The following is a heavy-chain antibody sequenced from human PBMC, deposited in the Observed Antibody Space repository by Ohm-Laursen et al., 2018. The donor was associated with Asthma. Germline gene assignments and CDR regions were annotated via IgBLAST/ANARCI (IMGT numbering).Heavy chain of an antibody. CDR1: EFTFNNYW. D-gene: IGHD2-21*01. V-gene: IGHV3-74*01. CDR2: IKTDGTST. J-gene: IGHJ4*02. CDR3: AKDRVAVAPSPYYFDY. Sequence: SLRLSCAASEFTFNNYWMHWLRQAPGKGLEWVSRIKTDGTSTSYADSVKGRFTISRDNSKNTLYLQMNSLRAEDTAVYYCAKDRVAVAPSPYYFDYWGQGTLVTVSS.